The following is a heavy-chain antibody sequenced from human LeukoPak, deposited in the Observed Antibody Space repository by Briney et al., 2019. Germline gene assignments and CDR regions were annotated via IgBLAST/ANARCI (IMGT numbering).Heavy chain of an antibody. CDR2: ISYDGSNK. J-gene: IGHJ4*02. V-gene: IGHV3-30*18. CDR1: GFTFSSFA. Sequence: GSLRLSCAASGFTFSSFAMHWVRQAPGKGLEWVAVISYDGSNKYYADSVKGRFTISRDNSKNTLYLHMNSLRAEDTAVYYCAKDRDSGYDFGLQGAPDYWGQGTLVTVSS. D-gene: IGHD5-12*01. CDR3: AKDRDSGYDFGLQGAPDY.